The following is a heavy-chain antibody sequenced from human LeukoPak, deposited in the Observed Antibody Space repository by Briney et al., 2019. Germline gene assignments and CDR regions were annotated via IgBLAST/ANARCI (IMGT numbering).Heavy chain of an antibody. V-gene: IGHV3-23*01. CDR2: ISGSGGST. CDR1: GFTFSSYG. J-gene: IGHJ6*03. CDR3: AKSMAMVRGVIQYYYYYYYMDV. D-gene: IGHD3-10*01. Sequence: GGSLRLSCAASGFTFSSYGMSWVRQAPGKGLEWVSAISGSGGSTYYADSVKGRFTISRDNSKNTLYLQMNSLRAEDTAVYYCAKSMAMVRGVIQYYYYYYYMDVWGKGTTVTISS.